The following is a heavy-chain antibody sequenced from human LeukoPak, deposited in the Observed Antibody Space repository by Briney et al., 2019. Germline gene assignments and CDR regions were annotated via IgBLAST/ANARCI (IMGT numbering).Heavy chain of an antibody. CDR3: TKSLYCSAGSCYKFDY. CDR1: GFSFSTYA. CDR2: IWHDASHT. D-gene: IGHD2-15*01. V-gene: IGHV3-33*06. J-gene: IGHJ4*02. Sequence: GGSLRLSCAAPGFSFSTYAMHWVRQAPGKGLEWVALIWHDASHTFYTDSVKGRFTISRDNSKNTLYLQMNSLRADDTAVYYCTKSLYCSAGSCYKFDYWGQGTLVTVSS.